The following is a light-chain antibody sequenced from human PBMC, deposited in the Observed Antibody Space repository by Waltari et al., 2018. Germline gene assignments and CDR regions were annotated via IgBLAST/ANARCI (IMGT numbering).Light chain of an antibody. Sequence: EIVLTQSPGTLSLSPGERATLSCRASQSVSRALAWYQQNPGQAPRPLSDGASNRATGIPYRFSGIGSGKDFSLIISRLEPEDFAVYYCQHYVSLPVTFGQGTKVEIK. CDR1: QSVSRA. J-gene: IGKJ1*01. V-gene: IGKV3-20*01. CDR3: QHYVSLPVT. CDR2: GAS.